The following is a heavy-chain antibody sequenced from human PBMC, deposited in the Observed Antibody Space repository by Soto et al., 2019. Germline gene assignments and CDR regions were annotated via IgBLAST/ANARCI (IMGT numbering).Heavy chain of an antibody. CDR3: GRGLPTTGFDY. J-gene: IGHJ4*02. Sequence: GGSLRLSCAASVFTFSDHYMDWDRQSPGKGLEWVGRSRNKARSYTRDYAASVKGRFTISRDDSRSSVYLQMNSLKTEDTAVYYCGRGLPTTGFDYWGQGILVTVSS. CDR2: SRNKARSYTR. V-gene: IGHV3-72*01. D-gene: IGHD5-12*01. CDR1: VFTFSDHY.